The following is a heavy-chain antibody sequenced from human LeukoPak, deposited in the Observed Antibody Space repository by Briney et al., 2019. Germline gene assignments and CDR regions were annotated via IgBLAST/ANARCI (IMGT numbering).Heavy chain of an antibody. V-gene: IGHV4-34*01. Sequence: SETLSLTCAVYGVSFSGYYRSWIRQPPGKGLEGIGEINHSGSTNYNPSLKSRVTISVDTSKNQFSLKLSSVTAADTAVYYCARYVKYGSGIWFGHWFDPWGQGTLVTVSS. CDR2: INHSGST. CDR3: ARYVKYGSGIWFGHWFDP. CDR1: GVSFSGYY. D-gene: IGHD3-10*01. J-gene: IGHJ5*02.